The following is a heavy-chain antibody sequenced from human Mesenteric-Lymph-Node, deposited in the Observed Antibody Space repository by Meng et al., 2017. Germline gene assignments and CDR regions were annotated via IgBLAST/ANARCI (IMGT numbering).Heavy chain of an antibody. Sequence: GGSLRLSCAASGFTFSSYGMHWVRQAPGKGLEWVAVIWYDGSNKYYADSVKGRFTNSRDNSKNTLYLQMNSLRAEDTAVYYCAKKSGPVRYFDWLPFDYWGQGTLVTVSS. D-gene: IGHD3-9*01. V-gene: IGHV3-33*06. CDR3: AKKSGPVRYFDWLPFDY. J-gene: IGHJ4*02. CDR1: GFTFSSYG. CDR2: IWYDGSNK.